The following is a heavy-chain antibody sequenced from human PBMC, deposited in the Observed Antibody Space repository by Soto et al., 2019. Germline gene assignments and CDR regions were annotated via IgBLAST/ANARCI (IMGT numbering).Heavy chain of an antibody. CDR3: ARGGSYDYVWGSYYFDP. Sequence: PSETLSLTCTVSGDSISSYYWSWIRQPPGKGLEWIGYIYYSRSTNYNPSLKSRVTISVDTSKNQFSLKLSSVTAADTAVCYCARGGSYDYVWGSYYFDPWGQGTLVTVSS. V-gene: IGHV4-59*01. CDR2: IYYSRST. J-gene: IGHJ5*02. CDR1: GDSISSYY. D-gene: IGHD3-16*01.